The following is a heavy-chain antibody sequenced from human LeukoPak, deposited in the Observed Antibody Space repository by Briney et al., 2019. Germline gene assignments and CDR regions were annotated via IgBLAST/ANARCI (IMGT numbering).Heavy chain of an antibody. CDR3: VRDQQWESPHYFDY. V-gene: IGHV3-48*01. J-gene: IGHJ4*02. CDR1: GSSFDNYG. Sequence: GGSLRLSCVTSGSSFDNYGMSWVRQAPGKGLEWISYFSSRKNIVNYADSVKGRFTISRDKAKTSLYLQMNSLRAEDTAVYYCVRDQQWESPHYFDYWGQGTPVTVSS. CDR2: FSSRKNIV. D-gene: IGHD1-26*01.